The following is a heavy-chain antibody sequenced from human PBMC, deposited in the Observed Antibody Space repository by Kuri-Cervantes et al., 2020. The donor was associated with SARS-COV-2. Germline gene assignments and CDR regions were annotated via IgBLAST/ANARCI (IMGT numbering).Heavy chain of an antibody. CDR3: ARGGLVRGVSPFDY. CDR1: GFTFSSYA. CDR2: ISGSGGST. D-gene: IGHD3-10*01. J-gene: IGHJ4*02. Sequence: GESLKISCAASGFTFSSYAMSWVRQAPGKGLEWVSAISGSGGSTYYADSVKGRFTISRDNSKNTLFLQINSLRDEDTAVYYCARGGLVRGVSPFDYWGQGTLVTVSS. V-gene: IGHV3-23*01.